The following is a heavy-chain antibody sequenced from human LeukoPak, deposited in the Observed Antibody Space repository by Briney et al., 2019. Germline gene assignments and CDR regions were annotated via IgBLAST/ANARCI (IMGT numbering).Heavy chain of an antibody. J-gene: IGHJ4*02. CDR1: GFTFSDYY. Sequence: GGSLRLSCAASGFTFSDYYMSWIRQAPGKGLESVSYISNSGSTIYYADSVKGRFTISRDNAKNSLYLQMNSLRAEDTAVYYCLTMVRGLESYWGQGTLVTVSS. V-gene: IGHV3-11*04. D-gene: IGHD3-10*01. CDR2: ISNSGSTI. CDR3: LTMVRGLESY.